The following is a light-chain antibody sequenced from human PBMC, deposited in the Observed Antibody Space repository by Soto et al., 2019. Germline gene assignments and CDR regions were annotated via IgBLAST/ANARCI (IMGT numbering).Light chain of an antibody. V-gene: IGKV3-20*01. CDR2: GAS. J-gene: IGKJ1*01. Sequence: EIVLTQSPGTLSLSPGERATLSCRASQSVSSSYLAWYQQKPGQAPRLLIYGASSRATGIPDRFSGSGSGTDFTLTISRLEPEDFAVYYCQQFAGSPPWTFGQGTEVEIK. CDR3: QQFAGSPPWT. CDR1: QSVSSSY.